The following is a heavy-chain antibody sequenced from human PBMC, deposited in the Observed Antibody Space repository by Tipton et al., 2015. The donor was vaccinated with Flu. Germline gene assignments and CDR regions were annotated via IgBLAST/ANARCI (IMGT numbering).Heavy chain of an antibody. J-gene: IGHJ4*02. V-gene: IGHV3-7*04. D-gene: IGHD1-26*01. CDR1: GFTFSDYW. Sequence: GSLRLSCAASGFTFSDYWMSWVRQAPGKGPEWVANIKKDGSEKYYVDSVKGRFTISRDNAKNSLYLQMNSLRAEDTAVYYCVRGAREGSGELSQGVAFDYWGQGALVIVSS. CDR2: IKKDGSEK. CDR3: VRGAREGSGELSQGVAFDY.